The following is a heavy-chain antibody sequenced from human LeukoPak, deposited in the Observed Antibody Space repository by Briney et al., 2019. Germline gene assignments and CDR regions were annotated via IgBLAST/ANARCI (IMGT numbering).Heavy chain of an antibody. CDR3: ARVITMVRGVILPVSGFDY. J-gene: IGHJ4*02. CDR2: INTYNGNT. D-gene: IGHD3-10*01. Sequence: ASVKVSCKASGYSFTSYGISWVRQAPGQGLEWMGWINTYNGNTNYAQNVQGRVTMTTDTATSTAYMELRSMRSDDTAVYFCARVITMVRGVILPVSGFDYWGQGTLVTVSS. V-gene: IGHV1-18*01. CDR1: GYSFTSYG.